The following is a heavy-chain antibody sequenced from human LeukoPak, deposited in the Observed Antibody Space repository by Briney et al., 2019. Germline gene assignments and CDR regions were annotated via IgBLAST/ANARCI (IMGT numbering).Heavy chain of an antibody. D-gene: IGHD6-13*01. V-gene: IGHV4-4*07. CDR1: GGSISGYY. CDR2: IYTSGTT. CDR3: ARETPQYSNNWYFDY. Sequence: PSETLSLTCTVSGGSISGYYWTWIRQPAGKGLEWIGHIYTSGTTNYNPSLKSRVTMSVDTSKSQFSLNLSSVTAADTAVYYCARETPQYSNNWYFDYWGQGTLVTVSS. J-gene: IGHJ4*02.